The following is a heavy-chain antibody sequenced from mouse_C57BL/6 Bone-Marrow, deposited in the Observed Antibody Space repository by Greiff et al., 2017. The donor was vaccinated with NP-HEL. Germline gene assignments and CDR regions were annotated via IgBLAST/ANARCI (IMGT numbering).Heavy chain of an antibody. J-gene: IGHJ2*01. D-gene: IGHD1-1*01. CDR1: GFTFSSYG. V-gene: IGHV5-6*02. CDR2: ISSGGSYT. Sequence: DVKLQESGGDLVKPGGSLKLSCAASGFTFSSYGMSWVRQTPDKRLEWVATISSGGSYTYYPDSVKGRFTISRDNAKNTLYLQMSSLKSEDTAMYYCARMGSSYYFDYWGQGTTLTVSS. CDR3: ARMGSSYYFDY.